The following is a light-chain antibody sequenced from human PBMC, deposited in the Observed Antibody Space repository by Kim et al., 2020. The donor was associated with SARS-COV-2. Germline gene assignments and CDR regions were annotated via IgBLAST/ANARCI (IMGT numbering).Light chain of an antibody. J-gene: IGLJ2*01. Sequence: SVALGQTARITCGGNNIGSKNVHWYKQKPGQAPVLVIYRDSNRPSGIPERFSGSNSGNTATLTISRAQAGDEADYYCQVWDSSTVVFGGGTQLTVL. CDR3: QVWDSSTVV. CDR1: NIGSKN. CDR2: RDS. V-gene: IGLV3-9*01.